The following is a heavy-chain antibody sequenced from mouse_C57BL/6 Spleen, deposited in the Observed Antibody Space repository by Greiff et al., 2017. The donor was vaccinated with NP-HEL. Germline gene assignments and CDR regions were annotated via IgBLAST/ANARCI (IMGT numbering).Heavy chain of an antibody. CDR2: IDPETGGT. CDR1: GYTFTDYE. Sequence: VQLQQSGAELVRPGASVTLSCKASGYTFTDYEMHWVKQTPVHGLEWIGAIDPETGGTAYNQKFKGKAILTADKSSSTAYMELCSLTSEDSAVYYCTRREVTTRAYYFDYWGQGTTLTVSS. D-gene: IGHD2-2*01. V-gene: IGHV1-15*01. CDR3: TRREVTTRAYYFDY. J-gene: IGHJ2*01.